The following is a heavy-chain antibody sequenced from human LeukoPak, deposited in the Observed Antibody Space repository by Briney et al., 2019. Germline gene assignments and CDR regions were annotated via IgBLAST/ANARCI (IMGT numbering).Heavy chain of an antibody. V-gene: IGHV1-2*02. J-gene: IGHJ5*02. CDR1: GYTFTGYY. D-gene: IGHD3-3*01. Sequence: ASVKVSCKASGYTFTGYYMHWVRQAPGQGLEWMGWINPNSGGTNYAQKFQGRVTMTRDTSISTAYMELSRLRSDDTAVYYCARERSLSNYDFWSGLFSSHISEFDPWGQGTLVTVSS. CDR2: INPNSGGT. CDR3: ARERSLSNYDFWSGLFSSHISEFDP.